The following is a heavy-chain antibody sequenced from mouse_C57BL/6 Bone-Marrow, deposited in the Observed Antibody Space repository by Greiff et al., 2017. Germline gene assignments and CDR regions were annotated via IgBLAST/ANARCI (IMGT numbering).Heavy chain of an antibody. V-gene: IGHV1-80*01. Sequence: VQLQQSGAELVKPGASVKLSCKASGYAFSSYWLNWVKQRPGKGLEWIGQIYPGDGATNYNGKFKGKATLTSDKSSSTADMQLSSLTSEDSAVYFCSRPLGRAYCYAMYYWGQETSVTVSS. J-gene: IGHJ4*01. CDR1: GYAFSSYW. CDR2: IYPGDGAT. D-gene: IGHD4-1*01. CDR3: SRPLGRAYCYAMYY.